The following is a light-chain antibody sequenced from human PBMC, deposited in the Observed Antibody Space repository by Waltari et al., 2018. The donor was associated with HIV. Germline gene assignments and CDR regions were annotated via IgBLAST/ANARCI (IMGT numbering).Light chain of an antibody. V-gene: IGLV1-47*01. Sequence: QSVLTAPTSASGTPGQRGTISWSGSRSKLGRNSVYWYQQLPGQAPKPLIYRNTQRPSGVPDRCAGSQSGTSASLALSGLLSEDEADYYCATWNDSLSRYVFGTGTKVTV. CDR2: RNT. CDR3: ATWNDSLSRYV. CDR1: RSKLGRNS. J-gene: IGLJ1*01.